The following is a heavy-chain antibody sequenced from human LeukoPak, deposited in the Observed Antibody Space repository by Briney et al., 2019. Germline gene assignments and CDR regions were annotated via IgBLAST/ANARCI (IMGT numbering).Heavy chain of an antibody. CDR2: ISGPGVTT. V-gene: IGHV3-23*01. CDR1: GFAFSSFA. Sequence: GGSLRLSCAASGFAFSSFAMTWVRQAPGKGLECVSAISGPGVTTYYTDSVRGRFTITRDNSGNTLYLEMNSLRVEDTAVYYCAKGYWLRFYFDAWGQGTLVTVSS. CDR3: AKGYWLRFYFDA. J-gene: IGHJ4*02. D-gene: IGHD5-12*01.